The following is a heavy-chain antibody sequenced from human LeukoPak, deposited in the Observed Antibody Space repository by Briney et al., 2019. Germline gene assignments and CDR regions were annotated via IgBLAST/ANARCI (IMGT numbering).Heavy chain of an antibody. Sequence: GGSLRLSCSPSGFTFSPYAMHWVRHAPGKGREYLSSISSSGGSTYYADRVKGIYTIYRHNYKNTLYPQMSSLRPQHTALYFCVKDCCAFDAYNCFDPGGRGTRVPVSS. V-gene: IGHV3-64D*06. CDR3: VKDCCAFDAYNCFDP. CDR1: GFTFSPYA. D-gene: IGHD2-21*01. J-gene: IGHJ5*02. CDR2: ISSSGGST.